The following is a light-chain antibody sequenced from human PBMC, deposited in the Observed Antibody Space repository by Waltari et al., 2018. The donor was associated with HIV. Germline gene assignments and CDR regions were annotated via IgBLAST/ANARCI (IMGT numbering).Light chain of an antibody. J-gene: IGLJ2*01. CDR1: ISALASYHL. CDR3: CSYAGGRVFVL. CDR2: EVN. Sequence: QSALSQPASVSGSPGQSITISCTGPISALASYHLVSWYQQYPGRAPKLIIYEVNKRPSGVSDRFSGSKSGNRASLTVAGVKVEDEADYYCCSYAGGRVFVLFGGGTRLTV. V-gene: IGLV2-23*02.